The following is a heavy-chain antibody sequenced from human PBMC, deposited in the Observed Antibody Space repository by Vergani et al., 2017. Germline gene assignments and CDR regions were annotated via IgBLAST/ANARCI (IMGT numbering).Heavy chain of an antibody. J-gene: IGHJ4*02. Sequence: QVQLQESGPGLVKPSETLSLTCAVSGYSISSGYYWGWIRQPPGKGLGWIGSIYHSGSTYYNPYLKSRFTKSGDTSKNQFSLKLCSVTAAATAVYYCVFIVVLPAAEMPVWYWGQGTLVTVSS. CDR3: VFIVVLPAAEMPVWY. V-gene: IGHV4-38-2*01. CDR2: IYHSGST. D-gene: IGHD2-2*01. CDR1: GYSISSGYY.